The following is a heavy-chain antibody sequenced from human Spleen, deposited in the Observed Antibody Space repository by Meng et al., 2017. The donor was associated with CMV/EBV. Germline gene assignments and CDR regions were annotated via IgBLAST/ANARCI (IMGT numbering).Heavy chain of an antibody. J-gene: IGHJ4*02. CDR3: AKEGKADARGGDYFDY. CDR2: ISSDSTYK. CDR1: GFTFTSYS. D-gene: IGHD3-16*01. Sequence: EVQLVESGGGLVKPGGSLRLSCVGSGFTFTSYSINWVRRAPGKGLEWVSSISSDSTYKYYGDSVKGRFTISRDNAKNSVYLQMNYLRAEDTAVYYCAKEGKADARGGDYFDYWGQGTLVTVSS. V-gene: IGHV3-21*02.